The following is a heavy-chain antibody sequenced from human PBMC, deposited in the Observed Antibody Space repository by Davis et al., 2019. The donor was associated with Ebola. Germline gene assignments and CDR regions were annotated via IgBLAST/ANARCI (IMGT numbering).Heavy chain of an antibody. CDR2: ISSDSDYI. V-gene: IGHV3-21*04. CDR1: GFTFSTYS. J-gene: IGHJ4*02. D-gene: IGHD3-10*01. CDR3: ARDGALARGVQFDH. Sequence: GESLKISCAASGFTFSTYSMSWVRQAPGKALEWVASISSDSDYIYYADSAKGRFTISRDNTKNLLYLQMDNLRVEDTAVYFCARDGALARGVQFDHWGQGPLVTVSS.